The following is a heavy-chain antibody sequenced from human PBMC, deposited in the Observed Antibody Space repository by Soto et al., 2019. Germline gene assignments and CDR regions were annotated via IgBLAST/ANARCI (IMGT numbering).Heavy chain of an antibody. Sequence: EVQLVESGGGLVKPGGSLRLSCAASGFTFSNAWMSWVRQAPGKGLEWVGRIKSKTDGGTTDYAAPVKGRFTISRDDSKNTMYLQINSLKTADTAVYYCTTVPKYGSGSWAFDYWGQGTLITVSS. V-gene: IGHV3-15*01. CDR3: TTVPKYGSGSWAFDY. J-gene: IGHJ4*02. CDR2: IKSKTDGGTT. CDR1: GFTFSNAW. D-gene: IGHD3-10*01.